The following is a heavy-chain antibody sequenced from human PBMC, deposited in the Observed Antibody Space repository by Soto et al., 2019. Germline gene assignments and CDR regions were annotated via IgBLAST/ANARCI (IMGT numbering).Heavy chain of an antibody. CDR2: IYHTGNT. CDR3: GDPPSAF. J-gene: IGHJ4*02. D-gene: IGHD6-19*01. Sequence: QVQLQESGPGLVKPSGTLSLTCAVSGDSISSSRWWTWVRQPPGKGLEWIGEIYHTGNTNYNTSLESRVTISVDKSKNQFYLKLNSVTAADTAIYYCGDPPSAFWGQGILVSVSS. V-gene: IGHV4-4*02. CDR1: GDSISSSRW.